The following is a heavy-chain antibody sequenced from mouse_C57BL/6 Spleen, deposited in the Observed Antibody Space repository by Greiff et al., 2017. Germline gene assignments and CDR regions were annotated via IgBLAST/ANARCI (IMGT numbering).Heavy chain of an antibody. J-gene: IGHJ2*01. Sequence: VQLVESGAELVMPGASVKLSCKASGYTFTSYWMHWVKQRPGQGLEWIGEIDPYDSYTNYNQKVKGKFTLTVDKTSSTAYMQLSSLTSEDSAVYYCARWGDSSGYWGQGTTLTVSS. CDR3: ARWGDSSGY. V-gene: IGHV1-69*01. D-gene: IGHD3-2*02. CDR2: IDPYDSYT. CDR1: GYTFTSYW.